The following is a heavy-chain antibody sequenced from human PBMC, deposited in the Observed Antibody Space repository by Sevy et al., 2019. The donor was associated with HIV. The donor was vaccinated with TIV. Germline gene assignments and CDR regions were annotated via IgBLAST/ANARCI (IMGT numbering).Heavy chain of an antibody. CDR1: GFTFSSYA. D-gene: IGHD4-17*01. CDR2: ISGSGGST. Sequence: GGSLRLSCAASGFTFSSYAMSWVRQAPGKGLEWVSAISGSGGSTYYADSVKRRFTISRDNSKNTLYLQMNSLRAEDTAVYYCAKGRGMTTVVTGGEAFDIWGQGTMVTVSS. V-gene: IGHV3-23*01. J-gene: IGHJ3*02. CDR3: AKGRGMTTVVTGGEAFDI.